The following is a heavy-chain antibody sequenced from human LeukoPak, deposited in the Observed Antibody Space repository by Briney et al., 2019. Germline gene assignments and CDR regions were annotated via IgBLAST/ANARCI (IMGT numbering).Heavy chain of an antibody. CDR2: IWYDGSKK. CDR3: AKRTVQRWLQYFDY. Sequence: GRSLRLSCAASGFTFSSYGMHWVRQAPGKGLEWVAVIWYDGSKKNHADSVKGRFTISRDNSKNTLYLQMNSLRAEDTAVYYCAKRTVQRWLQYFDYWGQGTLVTVSS. V-gene: IGHV3-33*06. J-gene: IGHJ4*02. D-gene: IGHD5-24*01. CDR1: GFTFSSYG.